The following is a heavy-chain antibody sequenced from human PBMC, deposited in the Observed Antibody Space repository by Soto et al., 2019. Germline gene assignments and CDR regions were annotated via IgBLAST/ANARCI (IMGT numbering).Heavy chain of an antibody. D-gene: IGHD2-2*02. CDR1: GFTFSSYW. Sequence: PGGSLRLSCAASGFTFSSYWMSWVRQVPGKGLERVANIKQEGSEKYYVDTVKGRFTISRDNAKNSLYLQMNSLRAEDSAVYYCARGRYSPGYYFDYWGQGTLVTVSS. J-gene: IGHJ4*02. CDR3: ARGRYSPGYYFDY. CDR2: IKQEGSEK. V-gene: IGHV3-7*01.